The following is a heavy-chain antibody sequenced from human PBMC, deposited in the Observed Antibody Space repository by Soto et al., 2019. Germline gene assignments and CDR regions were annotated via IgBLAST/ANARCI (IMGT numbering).Heavy chain of an antibody. D-gene: IGHD1-26*01. CDR2: IYYSGST. CDR1: GGSIRSSSYY. Sequence: QLQLQELGPGLVKPSETLSLTCTVSGGSIRSSSYYWGWIRQPPGKGLEWIGSIYYSGSTYYNPSLKRRVTIAVDTSKTQFSLKLRSVTAADTAVYYCASGPELRELRYWYFELWGRGTLVTVSS. J-gene: IGHJ2*01. V-gene: IGHV4-39*01. CDR3: ASGPELRELRYWYFEL.